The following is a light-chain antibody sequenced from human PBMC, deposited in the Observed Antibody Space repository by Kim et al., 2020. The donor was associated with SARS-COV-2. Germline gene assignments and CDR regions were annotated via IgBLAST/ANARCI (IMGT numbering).Light chain of an antibody. J-gene: IGLJ3*02. Sequence: GQSITISRTGTSSDVGGDNSVSWYQQHPGKAPKVMIYDGSKRPSGVSNRFSGSKSGNTASLTISGLQAEDEVDYYCSSYTSSNNWVFGGGTKLTVL. CDR3: SSYTSSNNWV. CDR1: SSDVGGDNS. V-gene: IGLV2-14*04. CDR2: DGS.